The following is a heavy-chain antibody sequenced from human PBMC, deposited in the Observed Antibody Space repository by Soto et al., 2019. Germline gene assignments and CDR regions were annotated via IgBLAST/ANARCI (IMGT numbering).Heavy chain of an antibody. CDR2: ISSSSSTI. D-gene: IGHD2-2*01. V-gene: IGHV3-48*02. J-gene: IGHJ6*02. CDR1: GFTFSSYS. Sequence: GGSLRLSCAASGFTFSSYSMNWVRQAPGKGLEWVSYISSSSSTIYYADSVKGRFTISRDNAKDSLYLQMNSLRDEDTAVYYCARDSVIVLVPAAIRGMDVWGQGTTVTVSS. CDR3: ARDSVIVLVPAAIRGMDV.